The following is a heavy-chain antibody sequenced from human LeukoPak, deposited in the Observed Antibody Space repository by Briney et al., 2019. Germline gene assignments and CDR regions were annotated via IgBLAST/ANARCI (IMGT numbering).Heavy chain of an antibody. D-gene: IGHD3/OR15-3a*01. CDR2: ITSSSNYI. CDR3: ARDQNDFWTGLDPPIDY. V-gene: IGHV3-21*01. J-gene: IGHJ4*02. CDR1: ELTFNTYS. Sequence: GSLRRSCAASELTFNTYSMNWVGKAPGKGLEGVSSITSSSNYIYYADSVKGRFTISRDNAKNSLYLEMNSLRAEDTAVYYCARDQNDFWTGLDPPIDYWGQGTLVTVSS.